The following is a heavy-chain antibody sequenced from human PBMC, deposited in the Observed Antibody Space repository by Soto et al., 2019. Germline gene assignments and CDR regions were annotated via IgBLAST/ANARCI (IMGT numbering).Heavy chain of an antibody. CDR1: GGSFSGYY. J-gene: IGHJ5*02. Sequence: SETLSLTCAVYGGSFSGYYWSWIRRPPGKGLEWIGEINHSGSTNYNPSLKSRVTISVDTSKNQFSLKLSSVTAADTAVYYCARGRVVPAAMALHWFDPWGQGTLVTVSS. CDR3: ARGRVVPAAMALHWFDP. V-gene: IGHV4-34*01. CDR2: INHSGST. D-gene: IGHD2-2*01.